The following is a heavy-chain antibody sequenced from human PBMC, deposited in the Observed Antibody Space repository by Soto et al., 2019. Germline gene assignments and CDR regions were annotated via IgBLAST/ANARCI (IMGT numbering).Heavy chain of an antibody. CDR1: GFSLSSYA. CDR3: AREMVVVTATYAFDI. CDR2: ISYDGSDK. J-gene: IGHJ3*02. V-gene: IGHV3-30-3*01. Sequence: GGALRLSCAASGFSLSSYAMHWVRQAAGKGMEWVAVISYDGSDKYYADSVKGRFTISRDNSRSTLYLQMNSLRAEDTAVYYCAREMVVVTATYAFDISGQGTMVTVSS. D-gene: IGHD2-21*02.